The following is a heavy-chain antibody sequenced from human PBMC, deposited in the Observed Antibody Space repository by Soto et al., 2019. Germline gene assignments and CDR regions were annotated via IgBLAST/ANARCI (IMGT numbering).Heavy chain of an antibody. CDR2: INPSGGST. CDR1: GYTFTSYY. D-gene: IGHD3-22*01. CDR3: ARQDDSSGYYPNYYYGMDV. J-gene: IGHJ6*02. Sequence: ASVKVSCKASGYTFTSYYMHWVRLAPGQGLEWMGIINPSGGSTSYAQKFQGRVTMTRDTSTSTVYMELSSLRSEDTAVYYCARQDDSSGYYPNYYYGMDVWGQGTTVTVSS. V-gene: IGHV1-46*01.